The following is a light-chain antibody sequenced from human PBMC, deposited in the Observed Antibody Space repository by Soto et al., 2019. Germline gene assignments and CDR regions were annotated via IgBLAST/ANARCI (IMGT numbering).Light chain of an antibody. CDR1: SSDIGSNP. V-gene: IGLV1-44*01. CDR3: SAWDDNIYGPV. CDR2: RDN. J-gene: IGLJ2*01. Sequence: QSVLTQPPSASGTPGQRVAISCSGVSSDIGSNPVNWYLHLPGAAPKLLIYRDNQRPSGVPDRFSGSKSGTSASLTISGLQSADEADYFCSAWDDNIYGPVFGGGTKLTVL.